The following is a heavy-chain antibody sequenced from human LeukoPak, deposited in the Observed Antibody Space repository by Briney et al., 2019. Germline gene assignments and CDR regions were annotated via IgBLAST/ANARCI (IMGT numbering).Heavy chain of an antibody. V-gene: IGHV5-51*01. CDR2: IYPGDSDT. CDR1: GYSFTSYW. J-gene: IGHJ6*02. Sequence: GESLKISCKRSGYSFTSYWIGWVRQMPGKGLEWMGIIYPGDSDTRYSPSFQGQVTISADKSISTAYLQWSSLKASDTAMYYCARKWSSGYYGMDVWGQGTTVTVSS. D-gene: IGHD3-22*01. CDR3: ARKWSSGYYGMDV.